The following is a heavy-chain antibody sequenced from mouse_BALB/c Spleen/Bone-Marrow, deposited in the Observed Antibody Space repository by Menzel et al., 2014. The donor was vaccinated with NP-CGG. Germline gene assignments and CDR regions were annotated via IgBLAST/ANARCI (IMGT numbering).Heavy chain of an antibody. Sequence: QVQLQQSGAELVRPGTSVKISCKASGYAFTNYWLGWVKQRPGHGLEWIGDIYPGSGNTYYNEKFRGKATLTADKCSSTAYMQLSSLTSEDSAVYFCARWDYGNSYYFDYWGQGTTLTVSS. D-gene: IGHD2-1*01. CDR1: GYAFTNYW. V-gene: IGHV1-63*01. J-gene: IGHJ2*01. CDR2: IYPGSGNT. CDR3: ARWDYGNSYYFDY.